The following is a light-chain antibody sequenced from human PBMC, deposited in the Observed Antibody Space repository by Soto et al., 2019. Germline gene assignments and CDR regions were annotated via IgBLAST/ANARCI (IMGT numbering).Light chain of an antibody. CDR3: QQYSTYPLT. Sequence: DIQMTQSPSTLSASVGDRVTITCRASQSISSWLAWYQQKPGKAPKLLIYKASNLQNGVPSRFSGSGSGADFTLTISSLQPDDFATYFCQQYSTYPLTFGGGTKVEI. J-gene: IGKJ4*01. CDR1: QSISSW. CDR2: KAS. V-gene: IGKV1-5*03.